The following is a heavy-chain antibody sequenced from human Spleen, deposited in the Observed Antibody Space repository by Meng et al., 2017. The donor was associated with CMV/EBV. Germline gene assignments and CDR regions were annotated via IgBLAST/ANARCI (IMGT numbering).Heavy chain of an antibody. V-gene: IGHV3-74*01. CDR2: INSDGSST. CDR1: GFTFSSYW. D-gene: IGHD2-2*01. J-gene: IGHJ4*02. Sequence: GESLKISCAASGFTFSSYWMHWVRQAPGKGLVWVSRINSDGSSTSYADSVKGRFTISRDNAKNTLYPQMNSLRAEDTAVYYCARDTLLEPAAMDYWGQGTLVTVSS. CDR3: ARDTLLEPAAMDY.